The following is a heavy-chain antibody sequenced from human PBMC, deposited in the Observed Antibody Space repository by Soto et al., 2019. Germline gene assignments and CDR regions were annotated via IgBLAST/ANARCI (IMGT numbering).Heavy chain of an antibody. CDR1: GFTFSDSW. Sequence: EVQLVESGGGLVQPGGSLRLSFTASGFTFSDSWMTWVRQAPGKGLEGVARIKPDESEKKYADSVKGRFSISRDNAKNSMYLQMDSLRGEDTAVYYCVRGGSNYASWGQGTLVTVSS. D-gene: IGHD4-4*01. CDR2: IKPDESEK. J-gene: IGHJ5*02. CDR3: VRGGSNYAS. V-gene: IGHV3-7*01.